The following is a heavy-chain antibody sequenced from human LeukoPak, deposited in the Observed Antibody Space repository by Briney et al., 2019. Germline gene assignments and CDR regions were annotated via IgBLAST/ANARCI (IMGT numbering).Heavy chain of an antibody. D-gene: IGHD1-26*01. V-gene: IGHV3-21*01. CDR3: AREVGRRFDY. CDR1: GFTFSSYS. CDR2: ISSSSSYI. Sequence: PRGSLRLSCAASGFTFSSYSMNWVRQAPGKGLEWVSSISSSSSYIYYADSVKGRFTISRDNAKNSLYLQMNSLRAEDTAVYYCAREVGRRFDYWGQGTLVTVSS. J-gene: IGHJ4*02.